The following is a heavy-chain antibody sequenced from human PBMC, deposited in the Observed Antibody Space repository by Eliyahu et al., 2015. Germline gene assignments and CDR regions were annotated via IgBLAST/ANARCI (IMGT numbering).Heavy chain of an antibody. J-gene: IGHJ4*02. Sequence: QVQLVQSGDEVKKVGASVNVSCKASGYTFNSYGISWVRQAPGQGLEWMGWISPYNGYTNYAQRVQDRLSLTRDTPTSTVYMELRGLRSDDTAVYYCALHAPGAGTYFVSWAQGTLVTVSS. CDR1: GYTFNSYG. CDR2: ISPYNGYT. D-gene: IGHD3-9*01. V-gene: IGHV1-18*01. CDR3: ALHAPGAGTYFVS.